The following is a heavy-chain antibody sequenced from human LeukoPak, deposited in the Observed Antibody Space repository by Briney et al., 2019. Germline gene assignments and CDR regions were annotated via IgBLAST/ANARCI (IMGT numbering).Heavy chain of an antibody. CDR2: IKQDGSEK. V-gene: IGHV3-7*01. J-gene: IGHJ1*01. Sequence: GGSLRLSCAASGFTFSGYGMNWVRQAPGKGLEWVANIKQDGSEKYYVDSVKGRFTISRDNAKNSLYLQMNSLRAEDTAVFYCARIYCSSGSCFEYFQHWGQGTLVTVSS. D-gene: IGHD2-15*01. CDR1: GFTFSGYG. CDR3: ARIYCSSGSCFEYFQH.